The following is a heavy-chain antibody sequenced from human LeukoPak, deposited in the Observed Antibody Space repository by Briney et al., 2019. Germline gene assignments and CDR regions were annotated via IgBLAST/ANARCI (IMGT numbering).Heavy chain of an antibody. Sequence: PGRSLRLSCAASGFTFSGYGMHWVRQAPGKGLERVAIIWYDGSNKYYAASVKGRFTISRDNSKNTLYLQMNSLRAEDTAVYYCARAGATVTLDYYYGMDVWGQGTTVTVSS. J-gene: IGHJ6*02. V-gene: IGHV3-33*01. CDR2: IWYDGSNK. CDR3: ARAGATVTLDYYYGMDV. CDR1: GFTFSGYG. D-gene: IGHD4-11*01.